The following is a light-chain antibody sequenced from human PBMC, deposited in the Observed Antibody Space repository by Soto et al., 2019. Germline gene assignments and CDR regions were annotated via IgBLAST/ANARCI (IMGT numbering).Light chain of an antibody. CDR2: WAS. V-gene: IGKV4-1*01. Sequence: DIVMTQSPDSLAVSLGERATINCKSSQSVLYSSNNKNYLAWYQQKSGQPPKLIIYWASTRESGVPDRFSGSGSATDFTLTISSLQAEDVAVYYCQQYYSTPINFGQGKRLEIK. CDR1: QSVLYSSNNKNY. J-gene: IGKJ5*01. CDR3: QQYYSTPIN.